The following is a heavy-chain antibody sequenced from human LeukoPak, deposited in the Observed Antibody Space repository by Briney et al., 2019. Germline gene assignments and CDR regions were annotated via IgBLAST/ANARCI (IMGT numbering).Heavy chain of an antibody. CDR3: ARSGVFSGYDAFDI. D-gene: IGHD3-9*01. CDR1: GGSINISY. J-gene: IGHJ3*02. CDR2: IYHRAST. Sequence: SETLSLTCTVSGGSINISYWSWIRQRPGKGLEWIGYIYHRASTNYHPSRNGRISVSVHPFKNQFSLKVPSVTAADTAVYYCARSGVFSGYDAFDIWGQGTMVTVSS. V-gene: IGHV4-59*08.